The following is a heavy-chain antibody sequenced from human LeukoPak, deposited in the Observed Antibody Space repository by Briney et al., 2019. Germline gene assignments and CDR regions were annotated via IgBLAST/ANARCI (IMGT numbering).Heavy chain of an antibody. CDR1: GGTFSSYA. Sequence: SVKVSCKASGGTFSSYAISWVRQAPGQGLEWMGGIIPIFGTANYAQKFQGRVTITADESTSTAYMELSSLRSEDTAVYYCAREAIHRDDYVWGSYRFDYWGQGTLVTVSS. V-gene: IGHV1-69*13. CDR3: AREAIHRDDYVWGSYRFDY. D-gene: IGHD3-16*02. CDR2: IIPIFGTA. J-gene: IGHJ4*02.